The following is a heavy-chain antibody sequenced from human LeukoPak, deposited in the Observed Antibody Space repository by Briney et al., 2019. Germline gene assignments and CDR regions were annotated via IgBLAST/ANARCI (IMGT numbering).Heavy chain of an antibody. CDR2: IIPIFGTA. CDR1: GGTFSSYA. CDR3: ARNEPNDYGDSGYFDY. V-gene: IGHV1-69*05. J-gene: IGHJ4*02. Sequence: EASVKVSCKASGGTFSSYAISWVRQAPGQGLEWMGRIIPIFGTANYAQKFQGRVTITTDESTSTAYMELSSLRSEDTAVYYCARNEPNDYGDSGYFDYWGQGTLVTVSS. D-gene: IGHD4-17*01.